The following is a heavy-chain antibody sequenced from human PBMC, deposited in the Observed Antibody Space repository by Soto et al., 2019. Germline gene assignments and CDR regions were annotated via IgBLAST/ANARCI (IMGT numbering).Heavy chain of an antibody. CDR2: IRSKTDGGTA. J-gene: IGHJ5*02. CDR3: ARLPGGGIWFDP. CDR1: GFTFSNAW. Sequence: GGSLRLSCAASGFTFSNAWMNWVRQAPEKGLEWVGRIRSKTDGGTADYAGPVQGRFTISRDDSKNTLYLQINSLKSEYTAVYYCARLPGGGIWFDPWGQGTLVTVPQ. D-gene: IGHD3-16*01. V-gene: IGHV3-15*07.